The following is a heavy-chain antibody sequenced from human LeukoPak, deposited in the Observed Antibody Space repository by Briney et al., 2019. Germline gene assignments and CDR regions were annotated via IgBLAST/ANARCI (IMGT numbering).Heavy chain of an antibody. CDR3: ARDGHRSGWYSWFDP. J-gene: IGHJ5*02. V-gene: IGHV4-59*01. D-gene: IGHD6-19*01. Sequence: SETLSLTCTVSGGSISSYYRSWIRQPPGKGLEWIGYIYYSGSTNYNPSLKSRVTISVDTSKNQFSLKLSSVTAADTAVYYCARDGHRSGWYSWFDPWGQGTLVTVSS. CDR1: GGSISSYY. CDR2: IYYSGST.